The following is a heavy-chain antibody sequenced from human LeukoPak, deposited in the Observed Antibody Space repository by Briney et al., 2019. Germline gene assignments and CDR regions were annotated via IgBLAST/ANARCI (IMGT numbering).Heavy chain of an antibody. CDR2: IYYSGST. J-gene: IGHJ4*02. CDR3: ARSPPYDILTGYPDY. CDR1: GGSISSYY. V-gene: IGHV4-59*08. D-gene: IGHD3-9*01. Sequence: SETLSLTCTVSGGSISSYYWSWIRQPPGKGLEWIGYIYYSGSTNYNPSLKSRVTISVDTSKNQFSLKLSSVTAADTAVYYCARSPPYDILTGYPDYWGQGTLVTVSS.